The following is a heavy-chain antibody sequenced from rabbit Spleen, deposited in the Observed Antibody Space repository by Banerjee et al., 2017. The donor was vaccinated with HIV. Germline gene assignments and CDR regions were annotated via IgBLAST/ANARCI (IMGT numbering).Heavy chain of an antibody. J-gene: IGHJ6*01. Sequence: QEQLEESGGGLVKPGGTLTLTCTASGVSFSDNHYMCWVRQAPGKGLEWIACIDSGSSGFTYFASWAKGRFTISKTSSTTVTLQMTSLTAADTATYFCARDSGTSFSSYGMDLWGPGTLSPS. CDR1: GVSFSDNHY. V-gene: IGHV1S45*01. CDR3: ARDSGTSFSSYGMDL. CDR2: IDSGSSGFT. D-gene: IGHD8-1*01.